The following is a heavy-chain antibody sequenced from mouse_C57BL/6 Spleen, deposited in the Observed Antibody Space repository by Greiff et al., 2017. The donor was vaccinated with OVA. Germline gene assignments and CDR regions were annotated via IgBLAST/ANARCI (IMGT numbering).Heavy chain of an antibody. CDR3: ARHEDGASYFDY. CDR1: GYTFTEYT. D-gene: IGHD6-1*01. J-gene: IGHJ2*01. CDR2: FYPGSGSI. Sequence: VQLQQSGAELVKPGASVKLSCKASGYTFTEYTIHWVKQRSGQGLEWIGWFYPGSGSIKYNEKFKDKATLTADKSSSTVYLELSIWTAEYSAVYFCARHEDGASYFDYWGQGTTLTVSS. V-gene: IGHV1-62-2*01.